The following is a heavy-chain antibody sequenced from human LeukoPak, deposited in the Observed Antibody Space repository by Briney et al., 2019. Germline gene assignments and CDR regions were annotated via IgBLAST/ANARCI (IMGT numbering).Heavy chain of an antibody. V-gene: IGHV1-8*02. D-gene: IGHD2-2*01. CDR2: MNPNSGNT. CDR1: GYTFTSYG. J-gene: IGHJ4*02. CDR3: ARSIWGSSTSCN. Sequence: ASVKVSCKASGYTFTSYGISWVRQAPGQGLEWMGWMNPNSGNTGYAQKFQGRVTMTRNTSISTAYMELSSLRSEDTAVYYCARSIWGSSTSCNWGQGTLVTVSS.